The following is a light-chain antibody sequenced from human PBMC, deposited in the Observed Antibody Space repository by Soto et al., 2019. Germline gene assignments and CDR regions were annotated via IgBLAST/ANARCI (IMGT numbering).Light chain of an antibody. CDR1: SSVVGGYNY. V-gene: IGLV2-8*01. Sequence: QSVLTQPPSASGSPGQSVTISCTGTSSVVGGYNYVSWYQQHPGKAPKLIIYEVYKRPSGVPDRFSGSKSGNTAALTVSGLQAEDEADYYCSSYVGTNSYVFGTGTKVTVL. CDR2: EVY. CDR3: SSYVGTNSYV. J-gene: IGLJ1*01.